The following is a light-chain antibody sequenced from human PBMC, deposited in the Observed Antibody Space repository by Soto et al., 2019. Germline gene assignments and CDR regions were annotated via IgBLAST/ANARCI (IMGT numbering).Light chain of an antibody. V-gene: IGKV1-39*01. CDR1: QSISSY. J-gene: IGKJ1*01. CDR2: AAS. Sequence: DIQMTQSPSSLSASVGDRVTITCRASQSISSYLNWYQQKPGKAPNLLIYAASRLQTGAPSRFSGSGSGTDFTLTISSLQPEDFATYYCQQSYITPWTLGQGTKVEIK. CDR3: QQSYITPWT.